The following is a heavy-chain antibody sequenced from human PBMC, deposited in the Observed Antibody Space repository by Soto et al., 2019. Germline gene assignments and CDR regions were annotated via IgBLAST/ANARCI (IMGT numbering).Heavy chain of an antibody. CDR2: IIPFFGTA. V-gene: IGHV1-69*12. D-gene: IGHD6-19*01. CDR3: AREHSSHWYFDL. CDR1: GGTFSSYA. J-gene: IGHJ2*01. Sequence: QVQLVQSGAEVKKPGSSVKVSCKASGGTFSSYAISWVRQAPGQGLEWMGGIIPFFGTANYAQKFQGRVTITADESPSTAYMELSSLRYEDTAVYYCAREHSSHWYFDLWGRGTLVTVSS.